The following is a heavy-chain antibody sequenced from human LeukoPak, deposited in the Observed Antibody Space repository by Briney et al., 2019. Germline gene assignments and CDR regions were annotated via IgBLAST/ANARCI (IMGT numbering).Heavy chain of an antibody. D-gene: IGHD6-6*01. CDR2: INPNSFNT. V-gene: IGHV1-8*01. Sequence: GASVKVSCKASGYTFTGSDINLVRQATGQGREWRGLINPNSFNTGYAQKFQGRVTMTRNTSRGTAYMELSSLRSEDTAVYYCASASSTYYYYYMDVWGKGTTVTISS. CDR1: GYTFTGSD. J-gene: IGHJ6*03. CDR3: ASASSTYYYYYMDV.